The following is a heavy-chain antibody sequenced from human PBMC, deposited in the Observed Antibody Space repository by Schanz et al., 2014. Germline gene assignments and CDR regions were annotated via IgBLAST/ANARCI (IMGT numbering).Heavy chain of an antibody. V-gene: IGHV1-69*04. J-gene: IGHJ4*02. CDR2: IIPSLGLA. Sequence: VQLDQSGAEVKKPGSSVKVSCKASGGTFSSFGINWVRQAPGQGLDWMGRIIPSLGLAKYEQKFQDKVTIAADTSTTTAYMELSGLRSEDTAVYYCARDRLECGAECYSVEVFEIWGQGTLVIVSS. D-gene: IGHD2-21*01. CDR1: GGTFSSFG. CDR3: ARDRLECGAECYSVEVFEI.